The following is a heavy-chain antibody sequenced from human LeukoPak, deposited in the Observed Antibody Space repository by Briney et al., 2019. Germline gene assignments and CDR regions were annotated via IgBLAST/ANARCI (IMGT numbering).Heavy chain of an antibody. CDR3: ARIYRYCSTTSCYVPDY. V-gene: IGHV2-70*11. CDR1: GFSLSTSGMC. CDR2: IDWDDDK. J-gene: IGHJ4*02. Sequence: SGPALVKPTQTLTPTCSFSGFSLSTSGMCVSWIRQPPGKALEWLARIDWDDDKYYSTSLKTRLTISKGTSKNQVVLTMTNMDPVDTATYYCARIYRYCSTTSCYVPDYWGQGTLVTVSS. D-gene: IGHD2-2*01.